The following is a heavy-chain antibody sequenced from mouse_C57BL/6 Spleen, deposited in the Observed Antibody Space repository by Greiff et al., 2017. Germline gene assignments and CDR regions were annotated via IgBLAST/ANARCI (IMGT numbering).Heavy chain of an antibody. Sequence: QVQLQQPGAELVKPGASVKMSCKASGYTFTSYWITWVKQRPGQGLEWIGDIYPGSGSPNYNEKFKSKATRTVDTSSSTAYMQLSSLTSEDSAVYYCARGYYYGSSYWYFDVWGTGTTVTVSS. D-gene: IGHD1-1*01. V-gene: IGHV1-55*01. CDR3: ARGYYYGSSYWYFDV. CDR1: GYTFTSYW. J-gene: IGHJ1*03. CDR2: IYPGSGSP.